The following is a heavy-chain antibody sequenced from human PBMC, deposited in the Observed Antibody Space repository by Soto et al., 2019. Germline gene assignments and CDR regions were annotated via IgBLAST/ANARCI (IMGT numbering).Heavy chain of an antibody. CDR3: AKVWFGEESPFDY. Sequence: GGSLRLSCAASAFTFGSYAMSWVRQAPGKGLEWVSTISGRGLSTYYADSVKGRFTISRDNSENTLYLQMRSLRAEDTAVYYCAKVWFGEESPFDYWGQGTLVTVSS. J-gene: IGHJ4*02. CDR2: ISGRGLST. CDR1: AFTFGSYA. V-gene: IGHV3-23*01. D-gene: IGHD3-10*01.